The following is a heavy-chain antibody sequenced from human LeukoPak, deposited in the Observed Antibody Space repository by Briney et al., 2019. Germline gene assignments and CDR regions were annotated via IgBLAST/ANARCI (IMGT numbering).Heavy chain of an antibody. J-gene: IGHJ4*02. CDR3: ARGGVLKSVDY. V-gene: IGHV4-59*11. Sequence: GSLRLSCAGSGFTLSTHWMHWVRQPPGKGLEWIGYIYDSGSTTCNPSLKSRVTISVDTSKNQSSLKLSSVTAADTAVYYCARGGVLKSVDYWGQGTLVTVSS. D-gene: IGHD3-16*01. CDR2: IYDSGST. CDR1: GFTLSTHW.